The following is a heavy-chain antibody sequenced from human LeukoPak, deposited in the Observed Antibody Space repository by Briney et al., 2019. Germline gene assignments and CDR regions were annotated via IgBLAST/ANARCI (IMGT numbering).Heavy chain of an antibody. CDR1: GFTFSSYS. Sequence: GGSLRLSCAASGFTFSSYSMNWVREAPGKGLEWVSSISSSSSYIYHADSVKGRFTISRDNAKDSLYLQMNSLRVEDTAVYYCAREYSGSSHWGQGTLVTVSS. V-gene: IGHV3-21*01. J-gene: IGHJ4*02. D-gene: IGHD1-26*01. CDR3: AREYSGSSH. CDR2: ISSSSSYI.